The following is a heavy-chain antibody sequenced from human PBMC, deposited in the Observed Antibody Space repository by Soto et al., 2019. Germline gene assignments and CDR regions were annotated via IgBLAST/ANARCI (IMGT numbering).Heavy chain of an antibody. CDR1: GGTFSSYA. D-gene: IGHD3-22*01. Sequence: ASVKVSCKASGGTFSSYAISWVRQAPGQGLEWMGGIIPIFGTANYAQKFQGRVTITADESTSTAYMELSSLRSEDTAVYYCARSRDSRKGPFPHWGQGTLVTVSS. CDR2: IIPIFGTA. J-gene: IGHJ1*01. V-gene: IGHV1-69*13. CDR3: ARSRDSRKGPFPH.